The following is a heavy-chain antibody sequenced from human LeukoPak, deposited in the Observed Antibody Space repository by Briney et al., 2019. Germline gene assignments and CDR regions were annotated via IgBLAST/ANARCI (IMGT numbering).Heavy chain of an antibody. D-gene: IGHD2-15*01. V-gene: IGHV1-18*01. CDR3: ARALTSGGSRYPFDY. J-gene: IGHJ4*02. CDR1: GYTFTSYG. Sequence: ASVKVSCKASGYTFTSYGISWVRQAPGQGLEWMGWISAYNGNTNYAQKFQGRVTMTRDTSISTAYMELSRLRSDDTAVYYCARALTSGGSRYPFDYWGQGTLVTVSS. CDR2: ISAYNGNT.